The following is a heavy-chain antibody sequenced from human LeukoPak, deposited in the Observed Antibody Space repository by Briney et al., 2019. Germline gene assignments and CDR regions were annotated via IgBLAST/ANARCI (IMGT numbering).Heavy chain of an antibody. CDR1: DGSISSYY. CDR3: ARHDYGGNRYAFDI. Sequence: SETLSLTCTVSDGSISSYYWSWIRQPPGKGLEWIGYIYYSGSTDYNPSLRSRVTISVDTSKNQFSLKLSSVTAADTAVYYCARHDYGGNRYAFDIWGQGTVVTVSS. CDR2: IYYSGST. D-gene: IGHD4-23*01. V-gene: IGHV4-59*08. J-gene: IGHJ3*02.